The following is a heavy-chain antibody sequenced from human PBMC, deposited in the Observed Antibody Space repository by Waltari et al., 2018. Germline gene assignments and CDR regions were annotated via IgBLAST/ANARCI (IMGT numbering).Heavy chain of an antibody. J-gene: IGHJ3*02. CDR1: GFTFDDYA. CDR2: ISWNSGSI. CDR3: AKDTRRDQGAFDI. Sequence: EVQLVESGGGLVQPGRSLRLSCAASGFTFDDYAMHWVRQAPGKGLEGVSGISWNSGSIGYADSVKGRFTISRDNAKNSLYLQMNSLRAEDMALYYCAKDTRRDQGAFDIWGQGTMVTVSS. V-gene: IGHV3-9*03.